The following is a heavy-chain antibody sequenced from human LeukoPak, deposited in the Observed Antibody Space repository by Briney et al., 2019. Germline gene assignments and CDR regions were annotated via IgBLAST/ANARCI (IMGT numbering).Heavy chain of an antibody. CDR2: IRQDGSEK. V-gene: IGHV3-7*01. D-gene: IGHD6-13*01. J-gene: IGHJ6*03. CDR3: VRGCGRSSCPYYLDV. CDR1: GFTFSDYY. Sequence: EPGGSLRLSCAASGFTFSDYYMSWVRQAPGKGLEWVATIRQDGSEKHHVDPVRGRFTISRDNAKNWLYLLMNNLRVEDTAVYYCVRGCGRSSCPYYLDVWGKGTMVTVSS.